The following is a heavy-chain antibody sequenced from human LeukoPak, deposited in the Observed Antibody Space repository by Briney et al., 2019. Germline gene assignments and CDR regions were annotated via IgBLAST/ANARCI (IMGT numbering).Heavy chain of an antibody. D-gene: IGHD3-22*01. CDR2: INTSGST. CDR1: GGSISSYY. Sequence: RPSETLSLTCTVSGGSISSYYWTWIRQSAGKGLEWIGRINTSGSTNYNPSLRSRVTMSVNTSKSQFSLTLSSVTAADTAVYYCARHGHDSGAYPFDYWGQGTLVTVSS. V-gene: IGHV4-4*07. J-gene: IGHJ4*02. CDR3: ARHGHDSGAYPFDY.